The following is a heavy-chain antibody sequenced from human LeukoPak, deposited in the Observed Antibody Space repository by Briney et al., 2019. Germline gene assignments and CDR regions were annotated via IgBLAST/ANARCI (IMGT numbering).Heavy chain of an antibody. CDR3: ARDLGGGIVAVPAAPDY. D-gene: IGHD2-2*01. Sequence: GGSLRLSCAASGFTFSSYPMHGARQAPGKGLEGGAVISYDGSNKHSADSVKGRFTISRDNSKTTLYLQMNSLSAEDTAVYYCARDLGGGIVAVPAAPDYWGQGTLVTVSS. V-gene: IGHV3-30*04. CDR1: GFTFSSYP. J-gene: IGHJ4*02. CDR2: ISYDGSNK.